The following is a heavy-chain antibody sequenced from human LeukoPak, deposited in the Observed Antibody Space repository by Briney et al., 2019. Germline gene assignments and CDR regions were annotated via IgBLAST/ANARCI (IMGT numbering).Heavy chain of an antibody. CDR3: ARGVVTAPSDY. D-gene: IGHD2-21*02. V-gene: IGHV4-59*01. CDR2: IYYSGST. Sequence: PSETLSLTCTVSGGSISSYYWSWIRQPPGKGLEWIGYIYYSGSTNYNPSLKSRVTISVDTSKNQFSLKLSSVTAADTAVYYCARGVVTAPSDYWGQGTLVTVSS. J-gene: IGHJ4*02. CDR1: GGSISSYY.